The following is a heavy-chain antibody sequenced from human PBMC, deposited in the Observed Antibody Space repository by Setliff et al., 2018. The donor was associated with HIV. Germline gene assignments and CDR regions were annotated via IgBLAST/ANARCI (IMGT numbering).Heavy chain of an antibody. Sequence: SETLSLTCTVSGGSISNYYWSWIRQPPGKGLEWIGYISYTGTTKYNPSLKSRVTISVDTSKNQFSVRLSSVSAADTAVYFCARHVARFDYDTGGYYVSHFDHWDQGTQVTVSS. CDR3: ARHVARFDYDTGGYYVSHFDH. CDR1: GGSISNYY. J-gene: IGHJ4*02. V-gene: IGHV4-59*01. CDR2: ISYTGTT. D-gene: IGHD3-22*01.